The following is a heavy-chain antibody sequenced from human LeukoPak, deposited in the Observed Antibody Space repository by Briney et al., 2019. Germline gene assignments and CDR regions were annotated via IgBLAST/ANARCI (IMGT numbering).Heavy chain of an antibody. V-gene: IGHV3-7*01. Sequence: GGSLRLSCAASGFIFSTSWMTWVRQAPGKGLEWVANINLDGSEKYYVDSVKGRFTISRDNAKNSLYLQMNSLRAEDTAVYYCARGITSGPRRYDVRNFDYWGQGTPVTVSS. CDR2: INLDGSEK. CDR1: GFIFSTSW. D-gene: IGHD5-12*01. CDR3: ARGITSGPRRYDVRNFDY. J-gene: IGHJ4*02.